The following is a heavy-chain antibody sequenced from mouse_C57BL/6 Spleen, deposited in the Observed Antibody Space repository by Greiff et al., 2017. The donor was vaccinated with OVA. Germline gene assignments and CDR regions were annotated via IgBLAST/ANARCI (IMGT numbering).Heavy chain of an antibody. J-gene: IGHJ1*03. D-gene: IGHD2-12*01. V-gene: IGHV1-19*01. CDR1: GYTFTDYY. Sequence: VQLQQSGPVLVKPGASVKMSCKASGYTFTDYYMHWVKQSHGKSLEWIGVINPYNGGTSYNQKFKGKATLTVDKSSSTAYMELNSLTSEDSAVYYCASTTGTGWDFDVWGTGTTVTVSS. CDR3: ASTTGTGWDFDV. CDR2: INPYNGGT.